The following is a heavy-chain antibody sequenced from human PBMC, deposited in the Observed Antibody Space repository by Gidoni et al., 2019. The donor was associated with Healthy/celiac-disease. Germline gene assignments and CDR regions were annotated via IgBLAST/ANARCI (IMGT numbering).Heavy chain of an antibody. J-gene: IGHJ4*02. CDR2: ISYDGSNK. CDR3: ATDYYDSSGYYLGLGY. D-gene: IGHD3-22*01. Sequence: QVQLVESGGGVVQPGRSLRLSWAASGFTFSSDGMHWVRQAPGKGLEWVAVISYDGSNKYYADSVKGRFTISRDNSKNTLYLQMNSLRAEDTAVYYCATDYYDSSGYYLGLGYWGQGTLVTVSS. CDR1: GFTFSSDG. V-gene: IGHV3-30*03.